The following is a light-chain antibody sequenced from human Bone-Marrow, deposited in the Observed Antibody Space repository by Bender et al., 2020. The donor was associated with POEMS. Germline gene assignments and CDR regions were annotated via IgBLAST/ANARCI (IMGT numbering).Light chain of an antibody. J-gene: IGLJ2*01. V-gene: IGLV2-14*02. CDR1: SSDIGSYNL. CDR3: SSYSDTATRVV. Sequence: QSALTQPASVSGSLGQSITISCTGASSDIGSYNLVSWYQQHPGTAPKLMIYEVNKWPSGVSDRFSGSKSGSTASLTISGLQTEDEADYFCSSYSDTATRVVFGGGTKLTVL. CDR2: EVN.